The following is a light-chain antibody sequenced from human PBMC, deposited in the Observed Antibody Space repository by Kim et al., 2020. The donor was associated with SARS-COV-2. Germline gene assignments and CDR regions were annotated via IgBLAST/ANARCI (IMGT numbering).Light chain of an antibody. J-gene: IGLJ2*01. Sequence: SSELTQDPAVSVALGQTIRITCQGDNLRSYSASWYQQKPGQAPVLVIFAKNNRPSGIPDRFSGSSSGNTASLTITGAQAEDEADYYCKSRDSSGNLLVFGGGTQLPS. CDR1: NLRSYS. CDR2: AKN. CDR3: KSRDSSGNLLV. V-gene: IGLV3-19*01.